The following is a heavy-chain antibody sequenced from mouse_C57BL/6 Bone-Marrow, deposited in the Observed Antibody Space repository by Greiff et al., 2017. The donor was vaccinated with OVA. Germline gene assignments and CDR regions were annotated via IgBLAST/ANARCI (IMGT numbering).Heavy chain of an antibody. D-gene: IGHD1-1*01. CDR3: AREESFYYVSRSAMDY. CDR2: INPSNGGT. CDR1: GYTFTSYW. V-gene: IGHV1-53*01. Sequence: QVQLQQPGTELVKPGASVKLSCKASGYTFTSYWMHWVKQRPGQGLEWIGNINPSNGGTNYNEKFKSKATLTVDKPSSTAYMQLSSLTSEDSAVYYCAREESFYYVSRSAMDYWGQGTSVTVSS. J-gene: IGHJ4*01.